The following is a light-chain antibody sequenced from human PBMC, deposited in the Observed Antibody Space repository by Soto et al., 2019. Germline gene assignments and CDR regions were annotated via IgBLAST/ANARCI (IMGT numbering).Light chain of an antibody. CDR3: QQYDSYPLT. CDR2: AAS. J-gene: IGKJ4*01. Sequence: DIQMTQSPSSLSASVGDRVTITCRASQDIRNYLAWFQQKPGKAPKSLIYAASNLQSGVPSKFSGSGSGTDFTLTISSLQPEDFAIYICQQYDSYPLTFGGGTKVDIK. V-gene: IGKV1-16*02. CDR1: QDIRNY.